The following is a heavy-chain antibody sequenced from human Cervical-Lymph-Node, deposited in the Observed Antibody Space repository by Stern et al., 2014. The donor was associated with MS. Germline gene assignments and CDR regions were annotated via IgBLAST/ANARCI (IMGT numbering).Heavy chain of an antibody. V-gene: IGHV1-18*01. CDR2: ISAYNGNT. D-gene: IGHD1-26*01. CDR1: GYTLTSYG. Sequence: VQLVESGAEVKKPGASVEVSCKTSGYTLTSYGISWVRQAPGQGLEWMGWISAYNGNTNYAQKLQGRVTMTTDTSTSTAYMELRSLRSDDTAVYYCARERPIYGGNYYTRAFDYWGQGTLVTVSS. CDR3: ARERPIYGGNYYTRAFDY. J-gene: IGHJ4*02.